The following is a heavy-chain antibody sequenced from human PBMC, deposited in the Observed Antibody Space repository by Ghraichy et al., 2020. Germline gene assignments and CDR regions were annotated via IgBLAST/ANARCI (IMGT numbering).Heavy chain of an antibody. Sequence: GESLNISCVASGFTFDDYAMHWVRQPPGKGLEWVSFITGDGVGTYYAGSVKGRFTISRDNSKNSLFLQMNSLRIEDSAFYFCARDRDTTGWINWGQGTLVTVSS. CDR2: ITGDGVGT. V-gene: IGHV3-43*02. D-gene: IGHD6-19*01. CDR3: ARDRDTTGWIN. CDR1: GFTFDDYA. J-gene: IGHJ4*02.